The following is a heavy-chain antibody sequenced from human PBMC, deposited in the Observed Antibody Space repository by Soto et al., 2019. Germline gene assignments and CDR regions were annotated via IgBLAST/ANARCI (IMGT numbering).Heavy chain of an antibody. CDR3: AKDWGGGSFSGQFYYMDV. V-gene: IGHV3-30*18. Sequence: GGSLRLSCAASGFIFSTYGMHWVRQAPGKGLEWVALISYDGYNKYYTDSVKGRFTISRDTSKNTLFLQMNSLGAEDTAVYYCAKDWGGGSFSGQFYYMDVWGKGTTVTVSS. J-gene: IGHJ6*03. D-gene: IGHD1-26*01. CDR2: ISYDGYNK. CDR1: GFIFSTYG.